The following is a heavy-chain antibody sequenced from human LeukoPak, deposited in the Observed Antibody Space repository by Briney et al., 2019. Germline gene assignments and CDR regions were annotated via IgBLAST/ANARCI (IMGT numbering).Heavy chain of an antibody. CDR2: IYHGGST. V-gene: IGHV4-4*02. D-gene: IGHD2-21*01. CDR1: GGSISSSNW. CDR3: ASSDRPGYYYYGMDV. J-gene: IGHJ6*02. Sequence: PSETLSLTCAVSGGSISSSNWWSWVRQPPGKGLEWIGEIYHGGSTNYNSSLKSRLTISVDKSKNQFSLKLSSVTAADTAVYYCASSDRPGYYYYGMDVWGQGTTVTVSS.